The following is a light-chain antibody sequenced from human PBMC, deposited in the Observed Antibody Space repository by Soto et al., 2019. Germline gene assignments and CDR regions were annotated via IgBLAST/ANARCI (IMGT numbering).Light chain of an antibody. Sequence: QSVLTQPASVSGSPVQSITISCAGTMRDVGAYNLVSWYQQHPGRAPQLIIYEVLNRPSGISFRFSGSKSGNTASLTISGLQAEDEADYYCSSYTSKSSLIFGGGTKLTVL. V-gene: IGLV2-14*01. J-gene: IGLJ2*01. CDR1: MRDVGAYNL. CDR2: EVL. CDR3: SSYTSKSSLI.